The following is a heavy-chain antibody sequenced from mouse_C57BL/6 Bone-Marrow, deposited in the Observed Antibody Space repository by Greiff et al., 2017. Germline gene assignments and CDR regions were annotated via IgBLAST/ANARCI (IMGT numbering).Heavy chain of an antibody. CDR3: ARAHYYGSSYDYAIDY. J-gene: IGHJ4*01. Sequence: ESGPGLVKPSQSLSLTCSVTGYSITSGYYWNWIRQFPGNKLEWMGYISYDGSNNYNPSLKNRISIIRDTSKNQFCLKLNSVTTEDTATYYCARAHYYGSSYDYAIDYWGQGTSVTVSS. D-gene: IGHD1-1*01. CDR1: GYSITSGYY. CDR2: ISYDGSN. V-gene: IGHV3-6*01.